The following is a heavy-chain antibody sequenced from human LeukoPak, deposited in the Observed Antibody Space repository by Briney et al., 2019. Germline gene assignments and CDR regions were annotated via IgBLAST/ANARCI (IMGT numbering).Heavy chain of an antibody. J-gene: IGHJ4*02. CDR2: INTNTGNP. CDR1: GYTFTSYA. V-gene: IGHV7-4-1*02. D-gene: IGHD3-22*01. Sequence: ASVKVSCKASGYTFTSYAMNWVRQAPGQGLEWMGWINTNTGNPTYAQGFTGRFVFSLDTSVSTAYLQISSLKAEDTAVYYCARGHISPYYDSSGYHDYWGQGTLVTVSS. CDR3: ARGHISPYYDSSGYHDY.